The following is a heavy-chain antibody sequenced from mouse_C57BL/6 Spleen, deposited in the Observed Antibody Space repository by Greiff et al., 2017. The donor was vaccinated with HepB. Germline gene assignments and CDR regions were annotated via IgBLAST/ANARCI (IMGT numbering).Heavy chain of an antibody. CDR3: AKDYGPEAWFAY. CDR2: IYPGDGDT. CDR1: GYAFSSSW. J-gene: IGHJ3*01. V-gene: IGHV1-82*01. D-gene: IGHD2-4*01. Sequence: QVQLQQSGPELVKPGASVKISCKASGYAFSSSWMNWVKQRPGKGLEWIGRIYPGDGDTNYNGKFKGKATLTADKSSSTAYMQLSSLTSEDSAVYFCAKDYGPEAWFAYWGQGTLVTVSA.